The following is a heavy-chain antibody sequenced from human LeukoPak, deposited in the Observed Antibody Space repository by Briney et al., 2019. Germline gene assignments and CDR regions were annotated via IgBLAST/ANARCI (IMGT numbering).Heavy chain of an antibody. CDR2: IWYDGSNK. CDR3: AKRNSGNYFDD. V-gene: IGHV3-33*06. J-gene: IGHJ4*02. CDR1: GFTFSNYD. D-gene: IGHD1-26*01. Sequence: GESLKISCAASGFTFSNYDMHWVRQAPGKGLEWVAVIWYDGSNKYYADSVKGRFTLSRDNSKNTLYLQMNSLRAEDTAVYYCAKRNSGNYFDDWGQGSLVTVSS.